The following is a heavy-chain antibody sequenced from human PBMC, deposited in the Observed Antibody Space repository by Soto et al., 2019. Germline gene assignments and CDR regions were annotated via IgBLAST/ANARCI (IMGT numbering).Heavy chain of an antibody. V-gene: IGHV4-31*03. D-gene: IGHD1-26*01. Sequence: QVQLQESGPGLVKPSQTLSLTCTVSGGSISSGGYYWSWIRQHPGEGLEWIGYIYYSGSTYYNPSLKSRVTISVDTSKNQVSLKLSSVTAADTAVYYCARDGMGGSYPRGFDYWGQGALVTVSS. J-gene: IGHJ4*02. CDR1: GGSISSGGYY. CDR3: ARDGMGGSYPRGFDY. CDR2: IYYSGST.